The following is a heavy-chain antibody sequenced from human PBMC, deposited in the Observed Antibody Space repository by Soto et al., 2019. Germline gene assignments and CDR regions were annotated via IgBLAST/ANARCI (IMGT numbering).Heavy chain of an antibody. Sequence: ASVNVSCKASGYTFTGYYMHWVRQAPGQGLEWMGWINPNSGGTNYAQKFQGRVTMTRDTSISTAYMELSRLRSDDTAVYYCARIGYYDSSGYYWGQGTLVTVSS. CDR1: GYTFTGYY. D-gene: IGHD3-22*01. CDR2: INPNSGGT. V-gene: IGHV1-2*02. CDR3: ARIGYYDSSGYY. J-gene: IGHJ4*02.